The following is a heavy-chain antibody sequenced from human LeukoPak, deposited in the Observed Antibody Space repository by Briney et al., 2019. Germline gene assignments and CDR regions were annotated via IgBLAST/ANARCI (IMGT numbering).Heavy chain of an antibody. Sequence: SVKVSCKASGGTFSSYAISWVRQAPGQGLEWMGGIIPIFGTANYAQKFQGRVTITADESTSTAYMELSSLRSEDTAVYYCARSQGMGSYYDFWTGGEDFDYWGQGTLVTVSS. J-gene: IGHJ4*02. D-gene: IGHD3-3*01. CDR2: IIPIFGTA. CDR1: GGTFSSYA. CDR3: ARSQGMGSYYDFWTGGEDFDY. V-gene: IGHV1-69*13.